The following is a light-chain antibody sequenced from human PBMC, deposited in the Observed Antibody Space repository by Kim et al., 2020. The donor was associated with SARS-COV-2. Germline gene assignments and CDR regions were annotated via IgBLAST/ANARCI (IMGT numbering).Light chain of an antibody. V-gene: IGKV3-20*01. CDR2: GAS. CDR3: QQYGNSPGYT. Sequence: SLGERATLSCRASQSISSNYLAWYQQKPGQAPRLIIFGASSRATGIPDRFSGSGSGTDFTLTISRLEPEDFAVYYCQQYGNSPGYTFGQGTKLEIK. J-gene: IGKJ2*01. CDR1: QSISSNY.